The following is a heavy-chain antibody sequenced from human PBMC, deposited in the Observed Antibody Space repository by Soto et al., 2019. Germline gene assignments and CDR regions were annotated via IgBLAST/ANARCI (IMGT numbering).Heavy chain of an antibody. CDR2: IYHSGST. V-gene: IGHV4-38-2*02. D-gene: IGHD4-17*01. CDR3: ARDPRGYGDYYFGNYYGMDV. J-gene: IGHJ6*02. Sequence: PSETLSLTSAVSGYSISSGYYWGWIRQPPGKGLEWIGSIYHSGSTYYNPSLKSRVTISVDTSKNQFSLKLSSVTAADTAVYYCARDPRGYGDYYFGNYYGMDVWGQGTTVTVSS. CDR1: GYSISSGYY.